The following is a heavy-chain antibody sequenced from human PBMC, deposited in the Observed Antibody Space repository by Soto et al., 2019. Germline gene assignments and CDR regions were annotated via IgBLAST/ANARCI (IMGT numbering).Heavy chain of an antibody. J-gene: IGHJ6*02. D-gene: IGHD2-15*01. V-gene: IGHV4-30-4*01. Sequence: SETLSLTCTVSGGSISSGDHYWSWIRQPPGKGLEWIGYIYYSGSTYYNPSLKSRVTISVDTSKNQFSLKLSSVTAADTAVYYCARAGIVYYYGMDVWGQGTTVTVSS. CDR1: GGSISSGDHY. CDR3: ARAGIVYYYGMDV. CDR2: IYYSGST.